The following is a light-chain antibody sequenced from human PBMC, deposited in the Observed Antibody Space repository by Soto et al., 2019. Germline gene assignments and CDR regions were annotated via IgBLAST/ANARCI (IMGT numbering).Light chain of an antibody. V-gene: IGLV2-14*01. Sequence: QSVLTQPASVSGSPGQSITISCTGTASDVGGYNYVSWYQQHPGKAPQLIIYEVTNRPSGISNRFSGSKSGNMASLTISGLQAEDETHYYCLSYTTSRNYVSGSGTKV. J-gene: IGLJ1*01. CDR3: LSYTTSRNYV. CDR2: EVT. CDR1: ASDVGGYNY.